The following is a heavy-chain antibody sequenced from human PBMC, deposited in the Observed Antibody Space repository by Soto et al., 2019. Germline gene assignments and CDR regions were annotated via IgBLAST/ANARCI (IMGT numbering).Heavy chain of an antibody. CDR2: ISAYNGNT. D-gene: IGHD6-19*01. Sequence: ASVKVSCKASGYTFTSYGISWVRQAPGQGLEWMGWISAYNGNTNYAQKLQGRVTMTTDTSTSTAYMELRSLGSDDTAVYYCARAAVAGTYSGSFDYWGQGTLVTVSS. CDR1: GYTFTSYG. V-gene: IGHV1-18*01. J-gene: IGHJ4*02. CDR3: ARAAVAGTYSGSFDY.